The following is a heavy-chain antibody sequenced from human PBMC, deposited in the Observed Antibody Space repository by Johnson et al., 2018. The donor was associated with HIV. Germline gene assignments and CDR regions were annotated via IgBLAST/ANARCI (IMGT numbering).Heavy chain of an antibody. Sequence: QVQLVESGGGVVQPGRSLRLSCAASGFNFSSYAMHWVRQAPGKGLEWVAVISYDGSNKYYADSVKGRFTISRDNSKNTLYLQMNSLRAEDTAVYYCAREGFWGSGSYYNPDAFDIWGQGTMVTVSS. J-gene: IGHJ3*02. V-gene: IGHV3-30-3*01. CDR1: GFNFSSYA. D-gene: IGHD3-10*01. CDR2: ISYDGSNK. CDR3: AREGFWGSGSYYNPDAFDI.